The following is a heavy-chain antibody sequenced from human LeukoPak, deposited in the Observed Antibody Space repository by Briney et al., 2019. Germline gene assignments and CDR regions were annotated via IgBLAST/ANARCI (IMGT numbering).Heavy chain of an antibody. D-gene: IGHD2-2*01. CDR2: IIPILGIA. V-gene: IGHV1-69*04. J-gene: IGHJ6*02. CDR1: VGTVTSYA. CDR3: APRNRGYCSSTSRHDITYYYYYYGMAV. Sequence: SGRVSCKSAVGTVTSYAISWMRHAPGQGLEWMGRIIPILGIANYAQKFQRRVTITADQSPSTAYMEVGRLRSEDPAVYSCAPRNRGYCSSTSRHDITYYYYYYGMAVWGQGTTVTVSS.